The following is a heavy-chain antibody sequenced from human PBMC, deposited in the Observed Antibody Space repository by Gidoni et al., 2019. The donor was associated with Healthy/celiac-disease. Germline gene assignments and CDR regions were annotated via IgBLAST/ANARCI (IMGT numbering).Heavy chain of an antibody. J-gene: IGHJ6*02. V-gene: IGHV2-26*01. Sequence: QVTLKESGPVLVKPTETLTLTCTVSGFSLSNARLGVSWIRQPPGKALEWLAHIFSNDEKSYSTSLKSRLTISKDTSKSQVVLTMTNMDPVDTATYYCARLIYGDYAGYWGYYYYYGMDVWGQGTTVTVSS. CDR3: ARLIYGDYAGYWGYYYYYGMDV. CDR1: GFSLSNARLG. D-gene: IGHD4-17*01. CDR2: IFSNDEK.